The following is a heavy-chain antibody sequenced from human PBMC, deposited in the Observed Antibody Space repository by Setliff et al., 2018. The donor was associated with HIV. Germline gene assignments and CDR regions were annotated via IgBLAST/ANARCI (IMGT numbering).Heavy chain of an antibody. CDR2: INDSGDT. Sequence: SETLSLTCGLYGGPLSGYCWTWIRQSPEKGLEWIGEINDSGDTKYNPSLMSRLSMSVEKSKNEFSLKVTSLTAADTAVYFCTRGPARRYPGSTVFGLWGQGTPVTVSS. V-gene: IGHV4-34*01. D-gene: IGHD1-26*01. J-gene: IGHJ1*01. CDR3: TRGPARRYPGSTVFGL. CDR1: GGPLSGYC.